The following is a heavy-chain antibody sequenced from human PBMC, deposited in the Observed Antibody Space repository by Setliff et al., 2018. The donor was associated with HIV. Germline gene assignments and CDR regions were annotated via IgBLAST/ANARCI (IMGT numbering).Heavy chain of an antibody. J-gene: IGHJ5*02. D-gene: IGHD7-27*01. V-gene: IGHV7-4-1*02. CDR1: GYTFTSYA. Sequence: ASVKVSCKASGYTFTSYAMNWVRQAPGQGLEWMGWINTNTGNPTYAQGFTGRFVFSLDTSVSTAYLQISSLKAEDTAVYYCARDPYPNWGSKRWFDPWGHGTLVTVSS. CDR3: ARDPYPNWGSKRWFDP. CDR2: INTNTGNP.